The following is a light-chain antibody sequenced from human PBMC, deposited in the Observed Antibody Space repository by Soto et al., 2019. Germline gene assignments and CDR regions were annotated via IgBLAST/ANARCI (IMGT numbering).Light chain of an antibody. V-gene: IGKV1-9*01. CDR3: QQSSSHPLR. J-gene: IGKJ4*01. CDR1: QDIAHN. Sequence: DSQLNRTSYFLSASVGDRVSTPCRASQDIAHNLNWYQQKPGRAPKLLIFEKSTLLYGVPSRFSGSGSGTEFTLTISSLQPEDFATYFCQQSSSHPLRFGGGGKVDIK. CDR2: EKS.